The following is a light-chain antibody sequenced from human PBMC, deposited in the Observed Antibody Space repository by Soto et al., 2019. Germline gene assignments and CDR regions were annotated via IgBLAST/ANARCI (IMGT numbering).Light chain of an antibody. CDR2: RNN. V-gene: IGLV1-44*01. Sequence: QSVLTQPPSASGTPGERVTISCSGSSSNIGSNAVNWYQHLPGTAPKLLIYRNNQRPSGVPDRFSGSKSGTSASLAISGLQSEDEADYYCAAWDDSLNGPVFGGGTQLPVL. CDR3: AAWDDSLNGPV. J-gene: IGLJ2*01. CDR1: SSNIGSNA.